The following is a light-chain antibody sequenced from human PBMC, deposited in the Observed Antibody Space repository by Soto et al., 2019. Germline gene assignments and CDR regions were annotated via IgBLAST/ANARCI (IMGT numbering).Light chain of an antibody. J-gene: IGKJ1*01. CDR3: QQYTNRPPWT. CDR1: QSVSTN. V-gene: IGKV3-15*01. CDR2: GAS. Sequence: EIVMTQSPATLSGSPGERDTLSCRASQSVSTNLAWYQQKPGQAPRLLIYGASTRATGIPARFSGSGSGTEFTLTISSLASDDFAVYYCQQYTNRPPWTCGQGTKV.